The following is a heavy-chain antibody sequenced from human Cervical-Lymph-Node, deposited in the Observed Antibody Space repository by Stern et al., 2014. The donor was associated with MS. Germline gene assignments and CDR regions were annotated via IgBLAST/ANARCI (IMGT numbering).Heavy chain of an antibody. D-gene: IGHD1-1*01. V-gene: IGHV3-53*01. CDR3: ARDTSSPERSDW. Sequence: EVQLVESGGGVIQPGGSLRLSCTASGFTVSRDYMTWVRQAPGKGLEWVSLITNVGSTFYTDAGKGRFTISRDDSKNTVYLHMPSLRAEDAAMYYCARDTSSPERSDWWGQGTLVTVSS. CDR2: ITNVGST. J-gene: IGHJ4*02. CDR1: GFTVSRDY.